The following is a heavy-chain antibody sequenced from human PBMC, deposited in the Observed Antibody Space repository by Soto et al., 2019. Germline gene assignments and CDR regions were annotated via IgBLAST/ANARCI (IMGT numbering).Heavy chain of an antibody. CDR1: GGSISSGGYS. CDR3: ARGRYYDSSGYTFCDY. J-gene: IGHJ4*02. Sequence: SETLSLTCAVSGGSISSGGYSWSWIRQPPGKGLEWIGYIYHSGSTYYNPSLKSRVTISVDTSKNQFSLKLSSVTAADTAVYYCARGRYYDSSGYTFCDYWGQGTLVTVSS. D-gene: IGHD3-22*01. CDR2: IYHSGST. V-gene: IGHV4-30-2*01.